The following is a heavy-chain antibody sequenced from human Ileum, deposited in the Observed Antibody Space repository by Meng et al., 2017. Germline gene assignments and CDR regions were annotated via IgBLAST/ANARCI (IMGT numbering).Heavy chain of an antibody. CDR3: ARVVGGPASMSGWFDP. CDR1: VGSISSSNW. J-gene: IGHJ5*01. CDR2: IYHSGSP. Sequence: QVQRQGAGPGLVKPSGTLSLTCAVSVGSISSSNWWTWVRQAPGKGLEWIGEIYHSGSPNYNPSLKSRVTISVDKSQNQFSLKLNSVTAADTAVYYCARVVGGPASMSGWFDPWGQGTLVTVSS. V-gene: IGHV4-4*02. D-gene: IGHD2-2*01.